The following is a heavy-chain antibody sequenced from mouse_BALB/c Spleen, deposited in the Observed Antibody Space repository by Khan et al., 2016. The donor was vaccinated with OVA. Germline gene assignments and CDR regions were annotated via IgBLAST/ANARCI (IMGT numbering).Heavy chain of an antibody. Sequence: EVKLEESGGGLVQPGGSMKLSCVASGFTFSNYWMNWVRQSPEKGLEWVAEIRLKSNNYATHYAESVKGRFTISRDDSKSSVYLQMNNLRAEDTGIYYCTPLSDYWGQGTTLTVSS. CDR2: IRLKSNNYAT. V-gene: IGHV6-6*02. CDR3: TPLSDY. CDR1: GFTFSNYW. J-gene: IGHJ2*01.